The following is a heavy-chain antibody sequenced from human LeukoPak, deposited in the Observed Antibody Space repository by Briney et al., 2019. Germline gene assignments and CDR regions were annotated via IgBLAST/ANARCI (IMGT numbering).Heavy chain of an antibody. Sequence: GGSLRLSCAASGFTFSSYSMNWVRQAPGKGQEWVSSISSSSSYIYYADSVKGRFTISRDNAKNSLYLQMNSLRAEDTAVYYCARDSRRGSFFDYWGQGTLVTVSS. V-gene: IGHV3-21*01. D-gene: IGHD1-26*01. CDR1: GFTFSSYS. J-gene: IGHJ4*02. CDR2: ISSSSSYI. CDR3: ARDSRRGSFFDY.